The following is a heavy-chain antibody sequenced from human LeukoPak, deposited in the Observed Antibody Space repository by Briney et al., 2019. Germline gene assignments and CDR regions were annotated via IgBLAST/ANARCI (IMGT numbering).Heavy chain of an antibody. CDR2: INQDGSEK. CDR1: GFTFSSYE. V-gene: IGHV3-7*01. J-gene: IGHJ4*02. Sequence: PGGSLRLSCAASGFTFSSYEMNWVRQAPGKGLEWVANINQDGSEKFYVDSVTGRFTISRDNTKNSLYLQMNSLRAEDTAVYYCTKVRDYDGYFDYWGQGTLVTVSS. CDR3: TKVRDYDGYFDY. D-gene: IGHD3-22*01.